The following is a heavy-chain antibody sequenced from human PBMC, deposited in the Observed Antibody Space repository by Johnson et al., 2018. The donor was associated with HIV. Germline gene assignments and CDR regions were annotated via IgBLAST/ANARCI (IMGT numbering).Heavy chain of an antibody. CDR3: ARDTSIAAARAFDI. V-gene: IGHV3-30-3*01. CDR2: ISYDGSNK. D-gene: IGHD6-6*01. CDR1: GFTFSSYV. Sequence: QVQLVESGGGLVQPGGSLRLSCAASGFTFSSYVMHWVRQAPGKGLEWVAVISYDGSNKYYADSVKGRFSISRDNSKNTLHLQMNSLRAEDTAVYYCARDTSIAAARAFDIWGQGTMVTVSS. J-gene: IGHJ3*02.